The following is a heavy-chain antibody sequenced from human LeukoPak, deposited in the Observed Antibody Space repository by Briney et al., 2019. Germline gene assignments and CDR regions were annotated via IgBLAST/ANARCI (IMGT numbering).Heavy chain of an antibody. V-gene: IGHV4-34*01. CDR3: AREPPYYYDSSGRNDAFDI. Sequence: SETLSLTCAVYGGSFSGYYWSWIRQPPGKGLEWIGEINHSGSTNYNPSLKSRVTISVDTSKNQFSLKLSSVTAADTAVYYCAREPPYYYDSSGRNDAFDIWGQGTMVTVSS. CDR1: GGSFSGYY. CDR2: INHSGST. D-gene: IGHD3-22*01. J-gene: IGHJ3*02.